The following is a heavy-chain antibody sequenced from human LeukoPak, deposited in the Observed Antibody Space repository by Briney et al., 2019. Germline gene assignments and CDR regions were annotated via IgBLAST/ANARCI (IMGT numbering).Heavy chain of an antibody. CDR2: IYYSGRT. CDR1: GGSISSDTSY. Sequence: SETLSLTCTVSGGSISSDTSYWGWIRQPPGKGLEWIGSIYYSGRTHYSPSLKSRVTISVDTSKNHFSLKLSSVTAADTAVYYCARRFGDPFDYWGQGTLVTVSS. V-gene: IGHV4-39*02. J-gene: IGHJ4*02. D-gene: IGHD3-10*01. CDR3: ARRFGDPFDY.